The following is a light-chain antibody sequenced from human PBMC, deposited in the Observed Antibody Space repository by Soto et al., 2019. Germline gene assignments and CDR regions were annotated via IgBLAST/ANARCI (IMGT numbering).Light chain of an antibody. CDR1: SNDVGGYNY. Sequence: QSALTQPASVSGSPGQSITISCTGTSNDVGGYNYVSWYQHHPGKAPKLMIYEVSDRPSGVSNRFSGSKSGNTASLTISGLQAEDEADYYCSSKSPDFFGTGTKVTVL. V-gene: IGLV2-14*01. CDR3: SSKSPDF. J-gene: IGLJ1*01. CDR2: EVS.